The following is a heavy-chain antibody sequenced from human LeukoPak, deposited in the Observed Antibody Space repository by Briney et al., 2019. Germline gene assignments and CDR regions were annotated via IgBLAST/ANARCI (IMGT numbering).Heavy chain of an antibody. Sequence: GRSLRLSCAASGFTFDDYAMHWVRQAPGKGLEWVSGISWNSGSIGYADSVKGRFTISRDNAKNSLYLQMNSLRAEDTAVYYCTKIHYDSSGAADYWGQGTLVTVSS. CDR1: GFTFDDYA. CDR2: ISWNSGSI. CDR3: TKIHYDSSGAADY. D-gene: IGHD3-22*01. V-gene: IGHV3-9*01. J-gene: IGHJ4*02.